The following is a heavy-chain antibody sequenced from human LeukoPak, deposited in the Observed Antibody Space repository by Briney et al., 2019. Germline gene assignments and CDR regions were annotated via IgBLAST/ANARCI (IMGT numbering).Heavy chain of an antibody. CDR3: AKDRGVVVPAAILDDY. V-gene: IGHV3-30*02. Sequence: SGGSLRLSCAASGFTFSSYGMHWVRQAPGKGLEWVAFIRYDGSNKYYADSVKGRFTISRDNSKNTLYLQMNSLRAEDTAVYYCAKDRGVVVPAAILDDYWGQGTLVTVSS. J-gene: IGHJ4*02. CDR2: IRYDGSNK. CDR1: GFTFSSYG. D-gene: IGHD2-2*02.